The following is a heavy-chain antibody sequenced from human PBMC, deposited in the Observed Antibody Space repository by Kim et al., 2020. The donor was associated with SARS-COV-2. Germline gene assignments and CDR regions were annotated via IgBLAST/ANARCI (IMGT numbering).Heavy chain of an antibody. CDR3: EHSPSYNWFDA. CDR1: GFSLSTYGVS. CDR2: IYWDNDN. V-gene: IGHV2-5*02. J-gene: IGHJ5*02. Sequence: SGPTLVKPTQTLTLTCTFSGFSLSTYGVSVGWIRRAPGKALEWLAVIYWDNDNRLSPSLETRLTITKDTSKNQVVLTMTNMDPADTATYFCEHSPSYNWFDAWGQGTLVTVSS.